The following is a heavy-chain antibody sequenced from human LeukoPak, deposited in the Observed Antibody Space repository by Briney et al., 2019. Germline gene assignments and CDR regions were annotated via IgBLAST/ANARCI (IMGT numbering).Heavy chain of an antibody. CDR2: ISWDGGST. Sequence: PGGSLRLSCAASGFTFDDYTMHWVRQAPGKGLEWVSLISWDGGSTYYADSVKGRFTISRDNSKNSLYLQMNSLRAEDTALYYCARDRQPWSDSSGYKYWGQGTLVTVSS. CDR3: ARDRQPWSDSSGYKY. D-gene: IGHD3-22*01. J-gene: IGHJ4*02. V-gene: IGHV3-43*01. CDR1: GFTFDDYT.